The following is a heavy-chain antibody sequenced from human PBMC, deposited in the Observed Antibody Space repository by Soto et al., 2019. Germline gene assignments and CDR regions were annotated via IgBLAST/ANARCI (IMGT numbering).Heavy chain of an antibody. V-gene: IGHV4-31*03. CDR2: IYYSGST. CDR1: GGSISSGGYY. J-gene: IGHJ6*02. D-gene: IGHD2-2*01. CDR3: ARDAMIYGMDV. Sequence: PSETLSLTCTVSGGSISSGGYYWSWIRQHPGKGLEWIGYIYYSGSTYYNPSLKSRVTISVDTSKNQFSLKLSSVTAADTAVYYCARDAMIYGMDVWGQGTTVTVSS.